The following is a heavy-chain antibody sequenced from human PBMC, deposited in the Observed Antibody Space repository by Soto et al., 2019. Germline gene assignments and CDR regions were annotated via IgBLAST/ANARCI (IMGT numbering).Heavy chain of an antibody. CDR2: IIPIFGTA. CDR3: ASSGPVLGPAILGDYYYGMDV. J-gene: IGHJ6*02. V-gene: IGHV1-69*12. Sequence: QVQLVQSGAEVKKPGSSVKVSCKASGGTFSSYAISWVRQAPGQGLEWMGGIIPIFGTANYAQKFQGRVTITADESTNTAYMALSSLRSEDRAVYYCASSGPVLGPAILGDYYYGMDVWGQGTTVTVAS. CDR1: GGTFSSYA. D-gene: IGHD3-3*01.